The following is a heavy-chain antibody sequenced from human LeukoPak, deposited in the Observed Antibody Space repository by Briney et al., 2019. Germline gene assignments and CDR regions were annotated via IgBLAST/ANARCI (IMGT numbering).Heavy chain of an antibody. J-gene: IGHJ6*03. Sequence: PGGSLRLSCAASGFTFSSYAMHWVRQAPGKGLEWVAVISYDGSNKYYADSVKGRFTISRDNSKNTLYPQMNSLRAEDTAVYYCARDAIFGVVIIRAGYMDVWGKGTTVTVSS. CDR2: ISYDGSNK. D-gene: IGHD3-3*01. CDR3: ARDAIFGVVIIRAGYMDV. V-gene: IGHV3-30*01. CDR1: GFTFSSYA.